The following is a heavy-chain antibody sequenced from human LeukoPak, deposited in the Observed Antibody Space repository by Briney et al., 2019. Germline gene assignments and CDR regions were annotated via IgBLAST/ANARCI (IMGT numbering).Heavy chain of an antibody. CDR2: INLSGSI. J-gene: IGHJ5*02. CDR3: ATGDVAAHLGH. V-gene: IGHV4-34*01. D-gene: IGHD6-6*01. CDR1: GGSLSGDY. Sequence: ASETLSLTCAVYGGSLSGDYLSWIRQPPGKGLEWIGEINLSGSISYNPSLKSRVTISVDTSKNQFSLKVTSVTAADTGVYYCATGDVAAHLGHWGQGTLVTVPS.